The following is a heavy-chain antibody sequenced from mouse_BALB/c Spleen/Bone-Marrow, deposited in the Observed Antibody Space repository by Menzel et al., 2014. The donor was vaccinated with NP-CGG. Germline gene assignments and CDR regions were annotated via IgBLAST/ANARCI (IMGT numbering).Heavy chain of an antibody. D-gene: IGHD2-4*01. CDR1: GFNIKDTY. J-gene: IGHJ3*01. CDR2: IDPANGNT. Sequence: EVQLQQSGAELVKPGASVKLSCTASGFNIKDTYMHWVKQRPEQGLEWIGRIDPANGNTKYDPKFQGKATITADTSSNTAYLQLSSLTSEVTAVYYCAMITTGAWFAYWGQGTLVTVSA. CDR3: AMITTGAWFAY. V-gene: IGHV14-3*02.